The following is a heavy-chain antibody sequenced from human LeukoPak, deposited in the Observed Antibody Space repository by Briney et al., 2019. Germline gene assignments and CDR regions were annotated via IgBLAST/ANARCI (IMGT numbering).Heavy chain of an antibody. CDR3: AKDDGSGTTDY. V-gene: IGHV3-23*01. CDR2: ISGSGGST. Sequence: GGSLRLSXAASGFTFSSYAMNWVRQAPGKGLEWVSAISGSGGSTYYADSVKGRFTISRDNSKNTLYLQMKSLRADDTAVYYCAKDDGSGTTDYWGQGTLVTVSS. CDR1: GFTFSSYA. J-gene: IGHJ4*02. D-gene: IGHD3-10*01.